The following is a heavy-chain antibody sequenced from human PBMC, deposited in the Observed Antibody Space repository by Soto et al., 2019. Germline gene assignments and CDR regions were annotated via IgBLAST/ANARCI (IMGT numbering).Heavy chain of an antibody. CDR2: IYYTGST. J-gene: IGHJ4*02. CDR3: ARTGYYDSGRFFDY. V-gene: IGHV4-30-4*01. CDR1: GGSISSGDYY. Sequence: LSLTCTVSGGSISSGDYYWSWIRQPPGKGLEWIGYIYYTGSTYYNPSLKSRLTISVDTSKNQFSLRLSSVTAADTAVYYCARTGYYDSGRFFDYWGQGTLVTVSS. D-gene: IGHD3-10*01.